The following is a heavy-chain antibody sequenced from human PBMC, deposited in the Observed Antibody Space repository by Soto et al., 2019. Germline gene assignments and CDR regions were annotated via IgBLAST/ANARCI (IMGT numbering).Heavy chain of an antibody. CDR1: GFTFSSYA. CDR2: ISGSGGST. D-gene: IGHD3-9*01. V-gene: IGHV3-23*01. J-gene: IGHJ4*02. Sequence: GSLRLSCAASGFTFSSYAMSWVRQAPGKGLEWVSAISGSGGSTYYADSVKGWFTISRDNSKNTLYLQMNSLRAEDTAVYYCAKRGHDILTGYYPYFDYWGQGTLVTVSS. CDR3: AKRGHDILTGYYPYFDY.